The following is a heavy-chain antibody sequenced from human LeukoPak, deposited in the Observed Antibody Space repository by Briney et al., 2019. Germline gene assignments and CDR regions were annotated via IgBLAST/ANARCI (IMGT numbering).Heavy chain of an antibody. Sequence: SATLSLTCTVSGGFISGYYWSWTRQSPGKGLEWIGYIYYNGSTSHNPSLKSRLTISVDTSKKQFSLTLSSVTAADTAVYYCARDFNSRDGGRYLDYWGQGNLVTVSS. V-gene: IGHV4-59*13. CDR1: GGFISGYY. D-gene: IGHD1-26*01. CDR3: ARDFNSRDGGRYLDY. CDR2: IYYNGST. J-gene: IGHJ4*02.